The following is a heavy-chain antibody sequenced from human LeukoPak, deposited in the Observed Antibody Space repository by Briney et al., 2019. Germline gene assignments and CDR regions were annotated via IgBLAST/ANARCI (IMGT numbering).Heavy chain of an antibody. J-gene: IGHJ5*02. CDR1: GFTFSSYS. V-gene: IGHV3-21*06. Sequence: PGGSLRLSCTASGFTFSSYSMNWVRKAPGKGLEWVSSISTSSSYIYYADSVKGRFTISRDNARNSLYLQMNTLRAEEAAMYLCARRVDGVSSNSRGWFDPWGQGTLVTVSS. CDR3: ARRVDGVSSNSRGWFDP. D-gene: IGHD2-15*01. CDR2: ISTSSSYI.